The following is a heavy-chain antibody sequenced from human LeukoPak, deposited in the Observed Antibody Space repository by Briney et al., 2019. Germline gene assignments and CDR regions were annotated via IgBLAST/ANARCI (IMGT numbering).Heavy chain of an antibody. Sequence: GGSLRLSCAASGFTFSDYFMSWIRQAPGKGLEWVSYISSGTTTIYYADSVKGRFTISRDNAKNSLYLQMNSLRAEDTAVYYCARRYCSSTSCTLDYWGQGTLVTVSS. J-gene: IGHJ4*02. D-gene: IGHD2-2*01. CDR3: ARRYCSSTSCTLDY. CDR2: ISSGTTTI. V-gene: IGHV3-11*04. CDR1: GFTFSDYF.